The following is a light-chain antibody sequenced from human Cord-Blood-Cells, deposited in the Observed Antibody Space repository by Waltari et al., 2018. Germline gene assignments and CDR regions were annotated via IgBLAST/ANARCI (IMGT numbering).Light chain of an antibody. CDR2: GAS. CDR1: QRVSSSY. Sequence: IVLTQSPGTLSLSQGERPTLSRRSSQRVSSSYLAWSQQQPGQAPRLLIYGASSRATGIPDRFSGSGSGTDFTLTISRLEPEDFAVYYCQQYGSSPYTFGQGTKLEIK. CDR3: QQYGSSPYT. V-gene: IGKV3-20*01. J-gene: IGKJ2*01.